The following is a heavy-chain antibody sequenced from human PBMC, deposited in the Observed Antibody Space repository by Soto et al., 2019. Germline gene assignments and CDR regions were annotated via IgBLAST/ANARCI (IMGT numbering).Heavy chain of an antibody. D-gene: IGHD6-19*01. CDR3: GAVAGRGFDY. Sequence: SETLSLTCAVYGGSFSGYYWSWIRQPPGKGLEWIGEINHSGSTNYNPSLESRVTISVDTSKNQFSLKLSSVTAADTAVYYCGAVAGRGFDYWGQGTLVTVSS. V-gene: IGHV4-34*01. CDR1: GGSFSGYY. J-gene: IGHJ4*02. CDR2: INHSGST.